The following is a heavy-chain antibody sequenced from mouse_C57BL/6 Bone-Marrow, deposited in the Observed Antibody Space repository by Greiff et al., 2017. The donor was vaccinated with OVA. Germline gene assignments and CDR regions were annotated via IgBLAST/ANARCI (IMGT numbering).Heavy chain of an antibody. V-gene: IGHV5-9-1*02. Sequence: EVKLMESGEGLVKPGGSLKLSCAASGFTFSSYAMSWVRQTPEKRLEWVAYISSGGDYIYYADTVKGRFTISRDNARNALYLQMSSLKSEDTAMYYCTRGYYYGSSSRYYAMDYWGQGTSVTVSS. CDR1: GFTFSSYA. J-gene: IGHJ4*01. D-gene: IGHD1-1*01. CDR2: ISSGGDYI. CDR3: TRGYYYGSSSRYYAMDY.